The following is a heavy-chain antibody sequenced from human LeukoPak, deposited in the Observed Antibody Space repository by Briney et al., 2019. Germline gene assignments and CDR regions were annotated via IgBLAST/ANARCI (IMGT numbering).Heavy chain of an antibody. CDR3: AGGPFSSGWYYHFDY. D-gene: IGHD6-19*01. J-gene: IGHJ4*02. CDR1: GGTFSSYA. Sequence: ASVKVSCKASGGTFSSYAISWVRQAPGQGLEWMGGIIPIFGTANYAQKFQGRATITADKSTSTAYMELSSLRSEDTAVYYCAGGPFSSGWYYHFDYWGQGTLVTVSS. CDR2: IIPIFGTA. V-gene: IGHV1-69*06.